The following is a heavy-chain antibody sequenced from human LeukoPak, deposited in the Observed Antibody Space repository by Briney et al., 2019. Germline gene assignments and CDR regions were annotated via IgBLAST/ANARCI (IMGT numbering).Heavy chain of an antibody. CDR1: GLTFSSYG. J-gene: IGHJ4*02. CDR2: IWYDGSNK. V-gene: IGHV3-33*06. D-gene: IGHD5-12*01. Sequence: PGRSLRLSCAASGLTFSSYGMHWVRQAPGKGLEWVAVIWYDGSNKYYADSVKGRFTISRDNSKNTLYLQMNSLRAEDTAVYYCAKALLGSGSYFDYWGQGTLVTVSS. CDR3: AKALLGSGSYFDY.